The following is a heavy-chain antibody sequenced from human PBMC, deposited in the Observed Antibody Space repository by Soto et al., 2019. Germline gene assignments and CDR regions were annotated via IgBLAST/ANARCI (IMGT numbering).Heavy chain of an antibody. CDR1: GGSISSGDYY. CDR2: IYYSGST. Sequence: SETLSLTCTVSGGSISSGDYYWSWIRQPPGKGLEWFGYIYYSGSTYYNPSLKSRVTISVDTSKNQFSLKLSSVTAADTAVYYCARTKYYYDSSGYYYGSYGMDVWGQGTTVTVSS. J-gene: IGHJ6*02. CDR3: ARTKYYYDSSGYYYGSYGMDV. V-gene: IGHV4-30-4*01. D-gene: IGHD3-22*01.